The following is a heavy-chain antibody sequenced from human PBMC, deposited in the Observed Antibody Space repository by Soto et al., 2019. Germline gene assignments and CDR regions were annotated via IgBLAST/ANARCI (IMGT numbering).Heavy chain of an antibody. Sequence: EVQLVESGGGLVQPGGSLRLSCAASGFTFSDHYMDWVRQVPGKGLEWVGRTRKKDNSYITEYAASVEGRFTISRDDQKNSLYLEMNSLKTEDTAVYYCASPQFGTFDYWGQGTLVTVSS. CDR1: GFTFSDHY. J-gene: IGHJ4*02. CDR2: TRKKDNSYIT. D-gene: IGHD1-1*01. V-gene: IGHV3-72*01. CDR3: ASPQFGTFDY.